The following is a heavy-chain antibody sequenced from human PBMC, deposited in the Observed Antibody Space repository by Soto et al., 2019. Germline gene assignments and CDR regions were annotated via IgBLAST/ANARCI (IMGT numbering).Heavy chain of an antibody. D-gene: IGHD5-12*01. V-gene: IGHV1-2*04. Sequence: ASVKVSCKASGYTFTGYYMHWVRQAPGQGLEWMGWINPNSGGTNYAQKFQGWVTMTRDTSISTAYMELSRLRSDDTAVYYCARSYCCYVARSYYFYYWGKGTLVTVSS. CDR1: GYTFTGYY. CDR2: INPNSGGT. CDR3: ARSYCCYVARSYYFYY. J-gene: IGHJ4*02.